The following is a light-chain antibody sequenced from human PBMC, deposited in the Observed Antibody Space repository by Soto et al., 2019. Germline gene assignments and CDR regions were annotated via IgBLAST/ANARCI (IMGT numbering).Light chain of an antibody. CDR1: SSDVGGYNY. CDR2: EVS. CDR3: SSYGGSNNYV. J-gene: IGLJ1*01. V-gene: IGLV2-8*01. Sequence: QSALTQPPSASGSHGQSVTISCTGTSSDVGGYNYVSWYQQHPGKAPKLMIYEVSKRPSGVPDRFSGSKSGNTASLTVSGLQAEDEADYYCSSYGGSNNYVFGTGTKLTVL.